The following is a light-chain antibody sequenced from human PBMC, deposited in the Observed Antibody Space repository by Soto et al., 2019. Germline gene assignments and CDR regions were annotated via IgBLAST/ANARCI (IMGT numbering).Light chain of an antibody. V-gene: IGKV3-15*01. Sequence: EIVMTQSPATLSMSPGERVTLSCRASQSVSSNLAWYQQKPGQAPRLLIYGASTRATGIPARFSGSGSGTEFTLTISSLQSEDFAVYYCQQYNNWPQTFGQGTKVEIK. J-gene: IGKJ1*01. CDR3: QQYNNWPQT. CDR1: QSVSSN. CDR2: GAS.